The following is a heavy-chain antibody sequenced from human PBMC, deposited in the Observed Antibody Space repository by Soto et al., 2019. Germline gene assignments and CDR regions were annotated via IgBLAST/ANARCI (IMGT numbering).Heavy chain of an antibody. D-gene: IGHD3-3*01. CDR1: GFMFSNAW. Sequence: GGSLILSCAASGFMFSNAWMSWVRQAPGKGLEWVGRIKSRADGGTTNYAAPVKGRFNISRDGSKNTLYLQMNGLKTEDTAVYYCTTGWSSKDYWGQGTLVTVSS. CDR2: IKSRADGGTT. J-gene: IGHJ4*02. CDR3: TTGWSSKDY. V-gene: IGHV3-15*01.